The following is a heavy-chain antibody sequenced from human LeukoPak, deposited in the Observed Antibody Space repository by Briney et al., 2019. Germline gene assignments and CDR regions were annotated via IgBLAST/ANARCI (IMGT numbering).Heavy chain of an antibody. CDR1: GFTVSSNY. V-gene: IGHV3-53*01. Sequence: GGSLRLSCAASGFTVSSNYMSWVRQAPGKGLEWVSVFYSGGNTYYADSVKGRFTISRDNSKNTLYLQMNSLRAEDTAVYYCARSSDAIIYFQHWGQGTLVTVSS. CDR2: FYSGGNT. J-gene: IGHJ1*01. D-gene: IGHD3-9*01. CDR3: ARSSDAIIYFQH.